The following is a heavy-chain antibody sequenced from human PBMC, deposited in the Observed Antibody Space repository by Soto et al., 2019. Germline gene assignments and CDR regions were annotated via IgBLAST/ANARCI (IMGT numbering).Heavy chain of an antibody. V-gene: IGHV1-18*01. CDR3: ARDWSYDILTGYPSPNYFDY. CDR2: ISAYNGNT. CDR1: GYTFTSYG. D-gene: IGHD3-9*01. Sequence: EASVKVSCKASGYTFTSYGISWVRQAPGQGLEWMGWISAYNGNTNYAQKLQGRVTMTTDTSTSTAYMELRSLRSDDTAVYYCARDWSYDILTGYPSPNYFDYWGQGTLVTVSS. J-gene: IGHJ4*02.